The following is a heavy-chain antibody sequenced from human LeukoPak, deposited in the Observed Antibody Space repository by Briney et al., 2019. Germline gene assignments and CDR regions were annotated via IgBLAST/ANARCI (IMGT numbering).Heavy chain of an antibody. CDR3: AKVPRWLQPFDY. CDR2: ISSSGGST. D-gene: IGHD5-24*01. V-gene: IGHV3-23*01. J-gene: IGHJ4*02. Sequence: PGGSLILSCATSGFTFSSYAMSWVRQAPGKGLEWVSAISSSGGSTYYADSVKGRFTISRDNSKNTLYLQMNSLRAEDTAVYYCAKVPRWLQPFDYWGQGTLVAVSS. CDR1: GFTFSSYA.